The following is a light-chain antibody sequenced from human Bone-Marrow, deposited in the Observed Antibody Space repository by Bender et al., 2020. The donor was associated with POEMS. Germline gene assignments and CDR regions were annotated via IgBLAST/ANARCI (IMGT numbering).Light chain of an antibody. J-gene: IGLJ3*02. V-gene: IGLV2-11*01. CDR1: ISDIGAYDY. CDR2: DVS. Sequence: QSALTQPPSASGSPGRSVTISCTGAISDIGAYDYVSWYQQHPGKAPKLMIYDVSKRPSGVPDRFSGSKSGNTASLTISGLQAEDEADYYCCSYAGSYSLVFGGGTKLTVL. CDR3: CSYAGSYSLV.